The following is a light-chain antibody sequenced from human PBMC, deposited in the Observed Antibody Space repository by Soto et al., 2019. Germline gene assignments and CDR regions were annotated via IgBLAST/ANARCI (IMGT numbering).Light chain of an antibody. J-gene: IGKJ5*01. Sequence: EIVMTQSPATLSMSPGERATLSCRASQSLSSNLAWYQQKPGQAPRLLIYGASTRATGIPARFSGSGSGTEFTLTISSLQSEDSAVYYCQQHNNWPPITFGQGTRLEIK. V-gene: IGKV3-15*01. CDR2: GAS. CDR1: QSLSSN. CDR3: QQHNNWPPIT.